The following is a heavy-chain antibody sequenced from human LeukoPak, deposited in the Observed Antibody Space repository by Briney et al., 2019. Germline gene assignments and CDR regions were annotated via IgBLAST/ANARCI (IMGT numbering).Heavy chain of an antibody. D-gene: IGHD6-19*01. CDR1: GYSFTSYW. J-gene: IGHJ4*02. V-gene: IGHV5-51*01. CDR2: IYPGDSDT. Sequence: HGESLKISCKGSGYSFTSYWIGWVCQMPGKGLEWMGIIYPGDSDTRYSPSFQGQVTISADKSISTAYLQWSSLKASDTAMYYCARPLIGYSSGWYVDDYWGQGTLVTVSS. CDR3: ARPLIGYSSGWYVDDY.